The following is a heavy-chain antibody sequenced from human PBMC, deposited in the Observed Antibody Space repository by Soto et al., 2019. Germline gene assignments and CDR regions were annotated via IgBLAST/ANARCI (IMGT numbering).Heavy chain of an antibody. CDR3: ARALTTVFYWFDP. D-gene: IGHD4-4*01. V-gene: IGHV1-69*13. J-gene: IGHJ5*02. Sequence: ASVKVSCKGSGGTFSSYAISWVRQAPGQGLEWMGGIIPIFGTANYAQKFQGRVTITADESTSTAYMELSSLRSEDTAVYYCARALTTVFYWFDPWGQGTLVTVSS. CDR1: GGTFSSYA. CDR2: IIPIFGTA.